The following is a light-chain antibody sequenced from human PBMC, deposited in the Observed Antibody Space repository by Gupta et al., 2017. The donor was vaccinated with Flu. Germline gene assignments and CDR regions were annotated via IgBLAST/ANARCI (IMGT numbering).Light chain of an antibody. V-gene: IGLV3-19*01. CDR2: GKN. Sequence: SSALTQDPAVSVALGQTVRITCQGDSLRTYYATWYQQKPVQAPVLVIYGKNNRPPGIPDRFSGSSSGNTASLTITGTQAEDEADYYCHSRDSSGDRLIFGGGTKVTVV. CDR3: HSRDSSGDRLI. CDR1: SLRTYY. J-gene: IGLJ2*01.